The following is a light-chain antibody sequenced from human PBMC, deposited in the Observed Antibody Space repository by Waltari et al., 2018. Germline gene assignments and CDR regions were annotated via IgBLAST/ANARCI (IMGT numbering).Light chain of an antibody. Sequence: EIVLTQSPGTLSLSPGERATLPCRASQSVSRTLAWYQQKPGQPPRLLIYDASPRATGIPDRFSGSGSGTDFSLTISRLEPEDFAVYYCQKYGTLPATFGQGTKVEIK. J-gene: IGKJ1*01. V-gene: IGKV3-20*01. CDR2: DAS. CDR1: QSVSRT. CDR3: QKYGTLPAT.